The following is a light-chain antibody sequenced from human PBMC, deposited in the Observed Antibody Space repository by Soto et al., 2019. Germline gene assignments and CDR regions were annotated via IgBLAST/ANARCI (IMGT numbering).Light chain of an antibody. V-gene: IGLV2-14*01. CDR3: KSFTTSSTYV. CDR1: SSDIGSYSY. J-gene: IGLJ1*01. Sequence: QSALTQPASVSGSPGQSIAISCIGTSSDIGSYSYVSWYQQHPGKAHKLMIYDVSNRPSGVSARFSGSKSGNTASLPISGLPAEGEADYYFKSFTTSSTYVFGTGTKLTVL. CDR2: DVS.